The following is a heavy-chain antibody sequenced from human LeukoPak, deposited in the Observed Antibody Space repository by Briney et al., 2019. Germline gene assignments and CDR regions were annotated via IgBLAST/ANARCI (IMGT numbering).Heavy chain of an antibody. J-gene: IGHJ5*02. Sequence: SETLSLTCTVSGGSISSYYWSWIRQPPGKGLEWIGEINHSGSTNYNPSLKSRVTISVDTSKNQFSLKLSSVTAADTAVYYCARAPYYDFWSGNSNWFDPWGQGTLVTVSS. CDR2: INHSGST. D-gene: IGHD3-3*01. V-gene: IGHV4-34*01. CDR3: ARAPYYDFWSGNSNWFDP. CDR1: GGSISSYY.